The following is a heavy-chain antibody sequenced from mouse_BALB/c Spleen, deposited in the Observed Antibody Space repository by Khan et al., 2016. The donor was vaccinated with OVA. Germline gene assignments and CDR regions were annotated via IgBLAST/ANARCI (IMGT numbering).Heavy chain of an antibody. D-gene: IGHD1-1*02. J-gene: IGHJ1*01. CDR2: ITPANGNT. CDR3: VRPSYGPRNFDV. CDR1: GFNIKDTY. Sequence: IQLVQSGAELVKPGASVKLSCTASGFNIKDTYIHWVKRRPEQGLEWIGRITPANGNTEYDPKFQGKATLRADTSSNTAYLQLSSLTSGDTAVYSWVRPSYGPRNFDVWGAGTTVTVSS. V-gene: IGHV14-3*02.